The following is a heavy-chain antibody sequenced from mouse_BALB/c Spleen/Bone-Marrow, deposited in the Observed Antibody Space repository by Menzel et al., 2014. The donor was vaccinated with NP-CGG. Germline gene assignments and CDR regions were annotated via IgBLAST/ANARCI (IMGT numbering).Heavy chain of an antibody. CDR1: GYTSTSYY. D-gene: IGHD1-1*01. CDR3: TRDHYYYGSSYWYFDV. Sequence: QVQLQQSGAELVKPGASVKLSCKASGYTSTSYYMYWVKQRPGQGLEWIGGINLSNGGTNFNEKLKSKATLTEDKSSSTAYMQLSSLTSEDTAVYYCTRDHYYYGSSYWYFDVWGAGTTVTVSS. CDR2: INLSNGGT. V-gene: IGHV1S81*02. J-gene: IGHJ1*01.